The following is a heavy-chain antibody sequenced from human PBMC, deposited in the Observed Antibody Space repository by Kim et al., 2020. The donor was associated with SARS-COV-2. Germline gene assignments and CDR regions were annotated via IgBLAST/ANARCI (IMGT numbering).Heavy chain of an antibody. CDR2: ST. V-gene: IGHV3-53*01. CDR3: ARDEGIAARN. D-gene: IGHD6-6*01. J-gene: IGHJ4*02. Sequence: STYDADSVKGRFTISRDNSKNTLYLQMSSLRAEDTAVYYCARDEGIAARNWGQGTLVTVSS.